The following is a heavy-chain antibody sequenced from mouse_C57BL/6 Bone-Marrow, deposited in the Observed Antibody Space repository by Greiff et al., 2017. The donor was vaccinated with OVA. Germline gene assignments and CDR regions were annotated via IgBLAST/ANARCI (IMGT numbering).Heavy chain of an antibody. CDR2: ISYSGST. D-gene: IGHD1-1*01. CDR3: ARYYGSSLYAMDY. J-gene: IGHJ4*01. V-gene: IGHV3-8*01. Sequence: DVKLQESGPGLAKPSQTLSLTCSVTGYSITSDYWNWIRKFPGNKLEYMGYISYSGSTYYNPSLKSRISITRDTSKNQYYLQLNSVTTEDTATYYCARYYGSSLYAMDYWGQGTSVTVSS. CDR1: GYSITSDY.